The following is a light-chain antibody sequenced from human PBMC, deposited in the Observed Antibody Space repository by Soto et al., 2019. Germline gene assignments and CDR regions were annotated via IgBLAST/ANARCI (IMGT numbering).Light chain of an antibody. CDR2: EVT. Sequence: QSVLTQPASVSGSPGQSITISCTGTSSDVGGYNYVSWYQQHPGKAPKLIIYEVTNRPSGISYRFSGSKSGNTASLTISGLQGEDEADYSCSSYRNSGTRLVFGVETKVTVL. CDR1: SSDVGGYNY. J-gene: IGLJ3*02. V-gene: IGLV2-14*03. CDR3: SSYRNSGTRLV.